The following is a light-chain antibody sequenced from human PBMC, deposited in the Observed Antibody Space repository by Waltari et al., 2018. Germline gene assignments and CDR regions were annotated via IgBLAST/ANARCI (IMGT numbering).Light chain of an antibody. J-gene: IGKJ2*01. CDR2: GGS. CDR3: QRYNSYSNT. CDR1: PNINTY. V-gene: IGKV1-5*01. Sequence: DIQMTQSPSTLSASVGDRVTITCRARPNINTYLAWYQHKPGTAPTLLFDGGSTLESGFPLRVSGSGSGTEFTLTISSLQPDDFATYACQRYNSYSNTFGQGTKLEIK.